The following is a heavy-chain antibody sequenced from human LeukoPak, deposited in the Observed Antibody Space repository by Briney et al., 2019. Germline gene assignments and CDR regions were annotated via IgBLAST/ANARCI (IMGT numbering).Heavy chain of an antibody. CDR1: GFTFSSYA. CDR2: SSGSGGNT. CDR3: AKDSAKKYDEY. D-gene: IGHD2/OR15-2a*01. V-gene: IGHV3-23*01. J-gene: IGHJ4*02. Sequence: GGSQRLSCAASGFTFSSYAMSWVRQAPGKGLEWVSGSSGSGGNTHYADSVKGRFTISRDNSKNTLYLQMNSLRAEDTAVYYCAKDSAKKYDEYWGQGTQVTVSS.